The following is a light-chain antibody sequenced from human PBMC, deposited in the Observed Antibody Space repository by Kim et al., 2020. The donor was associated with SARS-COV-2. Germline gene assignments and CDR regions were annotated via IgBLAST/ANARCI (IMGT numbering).Light chain of an antibody. CDR1: TSNIGASDD. V-gene: IGLV1-40*01. J-gene: IGLJ3*02. Sequence: RFTISCIGSTSNIGASDDVHWYQQLPGTAPKLLIYENNRRPSGVPDRFSGSTSGRAASLAITGLQADDEGDYYCQSYDSGLSASVFGGGTKVTVL. CDR3: QSYDSGLSASV. CDR2: ENN.